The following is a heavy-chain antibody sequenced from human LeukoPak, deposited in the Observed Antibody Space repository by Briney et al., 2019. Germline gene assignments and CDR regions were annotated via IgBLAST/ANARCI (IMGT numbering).Heavy chain of an antibody. J-gene: IGHJ4*02. CDR2: ISGSGGST. Sequence: GGSLRLSCAASGFTFSSYAMSWVRQAPGKGLEWVSAISGSGGSTYYADSVKGRFTISRDNSKNTLYLQMNSLRAEDTAVYYCAKHSPRYYSGSYWSCPYWGQGTLVTVSS. CDR3: AKHSPRYYSGSYWSCPY. D-gene: IGHD1-26*01. V-gene: IGHV3-23*01. CDR1: GFTFSSYA.